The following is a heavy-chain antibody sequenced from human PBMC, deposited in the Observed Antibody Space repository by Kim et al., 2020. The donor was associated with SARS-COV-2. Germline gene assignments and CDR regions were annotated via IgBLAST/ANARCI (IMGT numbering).Heavy chain of an antibody. Sequence: GGSLRLSCAASGFTFSSYAMHWVRQAPGKGLEWVAVISYDGSNKYYADSVKGRLTISRDNSKNTLYLQMNSLRAEDTTVYYCAREEVMVDAFDIWGQGTMVTVSS. CDR3: AREEVMVDAFDI. V-gene: IGHV3-30-3*01. D-gene: IGHD3-10*01. CDR2: ISYDGSNK. J-gene: IGHJ3*02. CDR1: GFTFSSYA.